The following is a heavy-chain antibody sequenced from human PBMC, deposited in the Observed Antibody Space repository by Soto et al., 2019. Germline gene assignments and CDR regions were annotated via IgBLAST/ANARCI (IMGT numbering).Heavy chain of an antibody. J-gene: IGHJ6*02. Sequence: QVQLVQSGAEVKKPGSSVRDTCKASGTIFSSDTISSVRQAPEQGLEWMGRIIPILGETNSAQKFQGRVTLTADKSTNTAYMQLNSLRLEDTAVYYCARGLGGRMHDWGQGTTVTVSS. CDR3: ARGLGGRMHD. V-gene: IGHV1-69*08. CDR2: IIPILGET. D-gene: IGHD3-16*01. CDR1: GTIFSSDT.